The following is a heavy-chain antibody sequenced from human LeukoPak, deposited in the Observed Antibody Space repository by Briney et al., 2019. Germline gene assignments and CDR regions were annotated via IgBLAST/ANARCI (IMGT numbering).Heavy chain of an antibody. CDR1: GYTLTELS. Sequence: ASVKVSCKVSGYTLTELSMNWVRQAPGKGLEWMGIIYPGDSDTRYSPSFQGQVTISADKSISTAYLQWSSLKASDTAMYYCARLEPPYYSSGYPGYWGQGTLVTVSS. J-gene: IGHJ4*02. D-gene: IGHD3-22*01. CDR3: ARLEPPYYSSGYPGY. V-gene: IGHV5-51*01. CDR2: IYPGDSDT.